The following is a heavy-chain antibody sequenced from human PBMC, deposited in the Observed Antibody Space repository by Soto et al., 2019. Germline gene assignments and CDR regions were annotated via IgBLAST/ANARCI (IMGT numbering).Heavy chain of an antibody. V-gene: IGHV4-59*01. D-gene: IGHD6-6*01. CDR1: GGSISSYY. CDR3: ARFGSSSANWFDP. Sequence: LSLTCTVSGGSISSYYWSWIRQPPGKGLEWIGYIYYSGSTNYNPSLKSRVTISVDTSKNQFSLKLSSVTAADTAVYYCARFGSSSANWFDPWCQAILVTVS. CDR2: IYYSGST. J-gene: IGHJ5*02.